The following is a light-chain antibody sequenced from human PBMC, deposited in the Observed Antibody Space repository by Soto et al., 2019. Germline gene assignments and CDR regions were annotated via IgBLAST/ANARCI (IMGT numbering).Light chain of an antibody. CDR1: QGISSY. CDR2: AAS. Sequence: AIRMTQSPSSFSASTGDRVTITCRASQGISSYLAWYQQKPGKAPKLLIYAASTLQSGFPSRFSGSGSGTDFTLTISCLQSEDFATYYCQQYYSYPPTFVQGTKLEIK. CDR3: QQYYSYPPT. J-gene: IGKJ2*01. V-gene: IGKV1-8*01.